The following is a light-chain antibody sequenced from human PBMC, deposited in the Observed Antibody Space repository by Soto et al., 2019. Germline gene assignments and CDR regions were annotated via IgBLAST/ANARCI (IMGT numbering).Light chain of an antibody. CDR1: RSDIGSNF. Sequence: VLSQPPSASGTPGQTVIISCSGSRSDIGSNFVNWYQHLPGTAPKLLIYNSNQRPSGVPDRFSGSKSGTSASLAISGLQSEDEADYYCAAWDDSLTGPVFGTGTKVTVL. CDR3: AAWDDSLTGPV. J-gene: IGLJ1*01. CDR2: NSN. V-gene: IGLV1-44*01.